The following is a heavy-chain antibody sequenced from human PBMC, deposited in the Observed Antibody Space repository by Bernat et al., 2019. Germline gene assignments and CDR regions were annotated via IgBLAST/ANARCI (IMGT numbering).Heavy chain of an antibody. V-gene: IGHV3-23*01. CDR2: ITGSGDST. D-gene: IGHD6-6*01. J-gene: IGHJ4*02. CDR3: ANAGSSSSLRYFGD. Sequence: EVQLLESGGGLVQPGGSLRLSCAASGFTFSSYAMNWVRQAPGKGLEWVSDITGSGDSTYYADSVKGRFIISRDNSKNTLSLQMNSLRAEDTAVYYCANAGSSSSLRYFGDWGQGTLVAVSS. CDR1: GFTFSSYA.